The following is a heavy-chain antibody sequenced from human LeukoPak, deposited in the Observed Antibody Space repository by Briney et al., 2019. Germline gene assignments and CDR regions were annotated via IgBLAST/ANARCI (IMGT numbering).Heavy chain of an antibody. Sequence: SETLSLTCTVSGGSISSGGYYWSWIRQHPGKGLEWIGYIYYSGGTYYNPSLKSRVTISVDKSKNQFSLKLSSVTAADTAVYYCARAGDSSGYWSYWGQGTLVTVSS. J-gene: IGHJ4*02. CDR3: ARAGDSSGYWSY. CDR2: IYYSGGT. CDR1: GGSISSGGYY. D-gene: IGHD3-22*01. V-gene: IGHV4-31*03.